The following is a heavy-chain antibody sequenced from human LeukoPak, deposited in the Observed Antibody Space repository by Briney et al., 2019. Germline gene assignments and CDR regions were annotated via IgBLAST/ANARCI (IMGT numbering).Heavy chain of an antibody. J-gene: IGHJ4*02. CDR2: LSYDGSNS. Sequence: GRSLRLSCAASGFTFSSFGMHCVRQAPGKGLEWVAVLSYDGSNSYYADSVKGRFTISRDNSKNTLYLQMNSLRPEDTAVYYCAKDASTVTLHADYWGQGTLVTVSS. D-gene: IGHD4-17*01. CDR3: AKDASTVTLHADY. CDR1: GFTFSSFG. V-gene: IGHV3-30*18.